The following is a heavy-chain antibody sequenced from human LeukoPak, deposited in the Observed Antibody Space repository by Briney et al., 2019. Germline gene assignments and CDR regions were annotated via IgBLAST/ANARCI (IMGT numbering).Heavy chain of an antibody. CDR1: GYTFTGYY. V-gene: IGHV1-2*02. Sequence: ASVKVSCKASGYTFTGYYMHWVRQAPGQGLEWTGWINPNSGDTNYAQKFQGRVTMTRDTSISTAYMEVSRLRSDDTAVYYCAREGSIAATGDFDYWGQGTLVTVSS. CDR2: INPNSGDT. D-gene: IGHD6-13*01. CDR3: AREGSIAATGDFDY. J-gene: IGHJ4*02.